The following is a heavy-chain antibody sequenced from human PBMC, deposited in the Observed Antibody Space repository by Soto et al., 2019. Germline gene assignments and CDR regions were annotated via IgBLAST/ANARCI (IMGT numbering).Heavy chain of an antibody. D-gene: IGHD6-13*01. CDR1: GGSISNYY. Sequence: SETLSLTCTISGGSISNYYWTWIRQTPGKGLEWIGYVYYSGNTNYNPSLKSRVSISVDMSKNQFSLKLSSVTAADTAVYYCARGGYSSSWYLRDSRGMDVWGQGTTVTVSS. CDR2: VYYSGNT. CDR3: ARGGYSSSWYLRDSRGMDV. J-gene: IGHJ6*02. V-gene: IGHV4-59*12.